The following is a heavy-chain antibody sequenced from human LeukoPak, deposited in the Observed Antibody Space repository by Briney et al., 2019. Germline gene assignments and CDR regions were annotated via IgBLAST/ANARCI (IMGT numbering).Heavy chain of an antibody. V-gene: IGHV1-69*05. CDR2: IIPIIDTA. CDR1: GGTFTSYA. D-gene: IGHD5-24*01. Sequence: SVKVCCKGSGGTFTSYAISWVRQAPGQGHEWMGGIIPIIDTADYAEKFQFRVTITTDESTLTAYMELSSLRYEDTAVYYCATGARMATTADYYYYYIDVWGKGTTVTVSS. J-gene: IGHJ6*03. CDR3: ATGARMATTADYYYYYIDV.